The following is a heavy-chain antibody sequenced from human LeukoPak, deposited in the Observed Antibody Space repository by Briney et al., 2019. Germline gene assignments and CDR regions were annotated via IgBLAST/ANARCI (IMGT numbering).Heavy chain of an antibody. V-gene: IGHV1-18*01. J-gene: IGHJ6*02. CDR3: ARDRCSSTSCYDLDYYYGMDV. CDR1: GYTFTSYG. D-gene: IGHD2-2*01. CDR2: ISAYNGNT. Sequence: ASVKVSCKASGYTFTSYGIRWVRQAPGQGLEWMGWISAYNGNTNYAQKLQGRVTMTTDTSTSTAYMELRSLRSDDTAVYYCARDRCSSTSCYDLDYYYGMDVWGQGTTVTVSS.